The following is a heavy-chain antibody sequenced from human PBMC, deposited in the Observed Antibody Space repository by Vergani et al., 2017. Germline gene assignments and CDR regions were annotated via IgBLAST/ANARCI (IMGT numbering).Heavy chain of an antibody. CDR2: INHSGST. V-gene: IGHV4-61*02. CDR1: GGSISSGSYY. J-gene: IGHJ6*02. D-gene: IGHD2-2*01. CDR3: ARGYCSSTSCYSRGVYYYYYGMDV. Sequence: QVQLQESGPGLVKPSQTLSLTCTVSGGSISSGSYYWSWIRQPAGKGLEWIGEINHSGSTYYNPSLKSRVTISVDRSKNQFSLKLSSVTAADTAVYYCARGYCSSTSCYSRGVYYYYYGMDVWGQGTTVTVSS.